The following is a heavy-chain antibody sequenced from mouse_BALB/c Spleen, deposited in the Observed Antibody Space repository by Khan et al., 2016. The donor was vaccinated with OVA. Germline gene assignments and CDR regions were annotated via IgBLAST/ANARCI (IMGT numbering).Heavy chain of an antibody. CDR1: GYKFTDYV. CDR2: IYPGSGTT. V-gene: IGHV1-77*01. CDR3: ARSYDDVGAWFFY. D-gene: IGHD2-3*01. Sequence: QVQLKESGPELVKPGASVKMSCKASGYKFTDYVISWVKQRTGQGLEWIGDIYPGSGTTYYNERFEGKATLTAEQSSNTAYMQFRSLTSEDSAVYFCARSYDDVGAWFFYVGLVTLVTVSA. J-gene: IGHJ3*01.